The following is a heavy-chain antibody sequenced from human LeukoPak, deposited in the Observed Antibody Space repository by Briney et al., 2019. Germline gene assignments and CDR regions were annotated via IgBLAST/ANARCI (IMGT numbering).Heavy chain of an antibody. CDR2: IYTSGST. CDR3: ARGVGGDVGGMFYFDY. D-gene: IGHD3-16*01. CDR1: CGSINSHY. Sequence: SETLSLTCIVSCGSINSHYWSLIPQPAGKGLEWIGRIYTSGSTNYNPSLKSRVTISVDKSKNQFSLKLSSVTAADTAVYYCARGVGGDVGGMFYFDYWGQGTLVTVSS. J-gene: IGHJ4*02. V-gene: IGHV4-4*07.